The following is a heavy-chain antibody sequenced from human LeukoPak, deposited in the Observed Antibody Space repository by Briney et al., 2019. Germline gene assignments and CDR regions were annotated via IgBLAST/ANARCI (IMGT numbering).Heavy chain of an antibody. Sequence: PGGSLRLSCAGSGFTFISYAMNWVRQAPGKGLEWVSVISSSGGSTYYADSVKGRFTISIDNSDNTLFLQMNSLRAEDTAIYYCAKGDGQQVVRTPFDYWGQGTLVTVSS. V-gene: IGHV3-23*01. J-gene: IGHJ4*02. CDR1: GFTFISYA. CDR2: ISSSGGST. CDR3: AKGDGQQVVRTPFDY. D-gene: IGHD6-13*01.